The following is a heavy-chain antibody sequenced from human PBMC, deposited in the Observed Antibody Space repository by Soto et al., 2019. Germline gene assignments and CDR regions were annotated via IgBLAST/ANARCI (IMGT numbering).Heavy chain of an antibody. D-gene: IGHD3-10*01. CDR3: ASWGYSGSYYSHSGNWFDP. Sequence: QVQLVESGGGLVKPGGSLRLSCAASGFTFSDYYMSWIRQAPGKGLEWVSYISSSSSYTNYADSVKGRFTISRDNAKNSLYLQMNSLRAEDMAVYYCASWGYSGSYYSHSGNWFDPWGQGTLVTVSS. CDR1: GFTFSDYY. V-gene: IGHV3-11*06. J-gene: IGHJ5*02. CDR2: ISSSSSYT.